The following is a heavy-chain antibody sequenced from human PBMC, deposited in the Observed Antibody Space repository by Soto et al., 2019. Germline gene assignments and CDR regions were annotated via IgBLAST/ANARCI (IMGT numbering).Heavy chain of an antibody. Sequence: QVQLQESGPGLVKPSQTLSLTCTVSGGSISSGGYYWSWIRQHPGKGLEWIGYIYYSGSTYHNPSLKSRVTISVDTSKNQFSLKLSSVTAADTAVYYCARERSGSNNYYYYMDVWGKGTTVTVSS. D-gene: IGHD3-10*01. CDR2: IYYSGST. CDR1: GGSISSGGYY. V-gene: IGHV4-31*03. J-gene: IGHJ6*03. CDR3: ARERSGSNNYYYYMDV.